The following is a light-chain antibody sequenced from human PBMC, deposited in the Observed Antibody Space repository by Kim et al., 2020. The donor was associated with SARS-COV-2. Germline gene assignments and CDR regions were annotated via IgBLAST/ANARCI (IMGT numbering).Light chain of an antibody. CDR3: QVWDSSSDHRV. Sequence: PRMPAQLTCGGNNIGSKRVHWYQQKPGQAPVLFIYYDSDRPSGIPERFSGSNSGNTATLTISRVEAGDEADYYCQVWDSSSDHRVFGTGTKVTVL. CDR2: YDS. J-gene: IGLJ1*01. V-gene: IGLV3-21*04. CDR1: NIGSKR.